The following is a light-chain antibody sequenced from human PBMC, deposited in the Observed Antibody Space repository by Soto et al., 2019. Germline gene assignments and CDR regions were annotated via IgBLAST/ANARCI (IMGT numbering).Light chain of an antibody. CDR3: QSYDSSLRGPI. V-gene: IGLV1-40*01. Sequence: QSVLTQPPSVSGAPGQRVTISCTGSSSNIGAGYDVHWYQQLPGTAPKLLIYGNTNRPSGVPDRFSGSKSVTSASLAITGLQAEDEADYYCQSYDSSLRGPIFGGGTKLTVL. CDR1: SSNIGAGYD. CDR2: GNT. J-gene: IGLJ2*01.